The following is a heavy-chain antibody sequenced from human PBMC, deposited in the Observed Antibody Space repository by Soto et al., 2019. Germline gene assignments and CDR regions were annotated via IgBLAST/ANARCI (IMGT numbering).Heavy chain of an antibody. Sequence: GGSLRLSCASSVFTFSNAWMSWVRQAPGKGLEWVGRIKSKTDGGTTDYAAPVKGRFTISRDDSKNTLYLQMNSLKTEDTAVYYCTTFLRDSSGYYCWGQGTLVTVSS. CDR1: VFTFSNAW. J-gene: IGHJ4*02. V-gene: IGHV3-15*01. CDR2: IKSKTDGGTT. CDR3: TTFLRDSSGYYC. D-gene: IGHD3-22*01.